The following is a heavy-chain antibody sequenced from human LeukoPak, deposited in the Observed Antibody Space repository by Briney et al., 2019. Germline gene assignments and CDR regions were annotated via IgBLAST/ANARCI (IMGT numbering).Heavy chain of an antibody. CDR2: INPNSGGK. V-gene: IGHV1-2*04. CDR3: VRGRSGGSGSDY. Sequence: ASVKVSCKASGYTFSNYYLSWVRQAPGQGLEWMGWINPNSGGKNYAQMFEDCVTITNNTSISTAYKELSSLISDDTAVYYGVRGRSGGSGSDYWGQGTLVTVSS. D-gene: IGHD2-15*01. J-gene: IGHJ4*02. CDR1: GYTFSNYY.